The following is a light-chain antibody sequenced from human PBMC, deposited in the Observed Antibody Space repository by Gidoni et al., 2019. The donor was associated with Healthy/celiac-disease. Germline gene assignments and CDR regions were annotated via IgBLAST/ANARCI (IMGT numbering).Light chain of an antibody. Sequence: DIVMTQSPDSLAASLGERATINCKSSQSVLTSTNSKNYLAWFQQKPGQPPKLLIYWASARESGVPDRFSGSGSGTDFTLTISSLQAEDVAVYYCQQYYSTPLYTFGQGTKLEIK. J-gene: IGKJ2*01. CDR2: WAS. CDR1: QSVLTSTNSKNY. V-gene: IGKV4-1*01. CDR3: QQYYSTPLYT.